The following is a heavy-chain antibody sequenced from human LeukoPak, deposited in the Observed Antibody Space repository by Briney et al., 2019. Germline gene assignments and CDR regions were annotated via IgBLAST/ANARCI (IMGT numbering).Heavy chain of an antibody. CDR2: ITWNGAST. J-gene: IGHJ2*01. CDR1: GFTFDDYG. CDR3: AREYGDYSSYFDL. V-gene: IGHV3-20*04. D-gene: IGHD4-17*01. Sequence: GGSLRLSCAASGFTFDDYGMSWVRQAPGQGLEWVNGITWNGASTGFADSVKGRFTISRDNAKNSLYLGMSSLRAEDTALYYCAREYGDYSSYFDLWGRGTLVTVSS.